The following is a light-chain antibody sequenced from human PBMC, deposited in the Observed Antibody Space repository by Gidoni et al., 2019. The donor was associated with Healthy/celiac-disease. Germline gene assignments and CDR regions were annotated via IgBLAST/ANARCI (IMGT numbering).Light chain of an antibody. CDR2: GKN. CDR1: SLRSYY. CDR3: NSRDSSGNPLYV. Sequence: SSELTQDPAVSVALGQTVRITCPGDSLRSYYASWYQQKPGQAPVLVIYGKNNRPSGIPDRFSGSTSGDTASLTITGAQAEDDADYYCNSRDSSGNPLYVFGTGTKVTVL. J-gene: IGLJ1*01. V-gene: IGLV3-19*01.